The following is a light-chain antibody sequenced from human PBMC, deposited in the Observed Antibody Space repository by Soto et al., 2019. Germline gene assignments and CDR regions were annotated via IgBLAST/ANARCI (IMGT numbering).Light chain of an antibody. V-gene: IGLV1-51*01. CDR2: DDN. Sequence: QSVLTQPPSVSAAPGQDVTISCSGSSSNLAYNSLSWYQQLPGTAPKLLIYDDNKRPAGIPARFSGSKSGTSATLGLTGLETGDEADYYCGAWDDSLNVYVFGSGTKVTVL. CDR1: SSNLAYNS. CDR3: GAWDDSLNVYV. J-gene: IGLJ1*01.